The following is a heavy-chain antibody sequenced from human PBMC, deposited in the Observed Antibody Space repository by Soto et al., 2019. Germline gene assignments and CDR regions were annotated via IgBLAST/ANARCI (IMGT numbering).Heavy chain of an antibody. CDR3: ARVQDSSGYTAFDI. V-gene: IGHV1-18*04. CDR1: GYTFTSYG. CDR2: ISAYNGNT. Sequence: ASVKVSCKASGYTFTSYGISWVRQAPGQGLEWMGWISAYNGNTNYAQKLQGRVTMTIDTSTSTAYMELRSLRSDDTAVYYCARVQDSSGYTAFDIWGQGTMVTVSS. J-gene: IGHJ3*02. D-gene: IGHD3-22*01.